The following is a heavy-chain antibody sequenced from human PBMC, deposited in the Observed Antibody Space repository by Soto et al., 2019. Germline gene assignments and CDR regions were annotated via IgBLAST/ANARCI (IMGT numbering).Heavy chain of an antibody. CDR1: GFTFSSYW. CDR2: INSDGSST. D-gene: IGHD5-18*01. V-gene: IGHV3-74*01. CDR3: ARAGYSYALRFLDY. Sequence: PGGSLRLSCAASGFTFSSYWMHWVRQAPGKGLVWVSRINSDGSSTSYADSVKGRFTISRDNAKNTLYLQMNSLRAEDTAVYYCARAGYSYALRFLDYWGQGTLVTVSS. J-gene: IGHJ4*02.